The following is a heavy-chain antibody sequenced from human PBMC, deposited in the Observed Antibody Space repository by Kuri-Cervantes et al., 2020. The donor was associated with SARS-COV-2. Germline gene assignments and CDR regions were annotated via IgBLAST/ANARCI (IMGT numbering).Heavy chain of an antibody. Sequence: GGSLRLSCAASGFTFSSYSMNWVRQAPGKGLEWVSSISSSSSYIYYADSVKGRFTISRDNAKNSPYLQMNSLRAEDTAVYYCARDVDIVVVPAYYYGMDVWGQGTTVTVSS. V-gene: IGHV3-21*01. CDR3: ARDVDIVVVPAYYYGMDV. J-gene: IGHJ6*02. CDR2: ISSSSSYI. CDR1: GFTFSSYS. D-gene: IGHD2-2*03.